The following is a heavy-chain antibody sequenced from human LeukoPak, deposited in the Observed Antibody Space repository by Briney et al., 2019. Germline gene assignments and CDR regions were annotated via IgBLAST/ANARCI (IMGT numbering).Heavy chain of an antibody. CDR1: GFTFDDYA. CDR2: ISRDGGST. V-gene: IGHV3-43D*04. Sequence: PGGSLRLSCAASGFTFDDYAMHWVRQAPGKGLEWVSLISRDGGSTYYADSVKGRFTIFRDNCKNSVYMQMKSLRAEDTALYYCAKGYCSSTSCHFDPWGQGTLVTVSS. CDR3: AKGYCSSTSCHFDP. D-gene: IGHD2-2*01. J-gene: IGHJ5*02.